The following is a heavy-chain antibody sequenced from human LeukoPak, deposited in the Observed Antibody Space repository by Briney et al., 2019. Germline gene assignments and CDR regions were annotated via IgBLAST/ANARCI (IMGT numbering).Heavy chain of an antibody. J-gene: IGHJ4*02. CDR2: ISGDGGST. V-gene: IGHV3-43*02. D-gene: IGHD4/OR15-4a*01. Sequence: GGSLRLSCAASGLTFDDYAMHWVRQAPGKGLEWVSLISGDGGSTYYADSVKGRFTISRDNSKNSLYLQMNSLRTEDTALYYCAKDMWAMVPPVYFDYWGQGTLVTVSS. CDR3: AKDMWAMVPPVYFDY. CDR1: GLTFDDYA.